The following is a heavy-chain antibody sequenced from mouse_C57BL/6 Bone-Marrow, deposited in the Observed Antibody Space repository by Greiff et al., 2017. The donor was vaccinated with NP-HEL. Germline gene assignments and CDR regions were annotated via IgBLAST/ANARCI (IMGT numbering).Heavy chain of an antibody. CDR2: IHPSDSDT. CDR3: AIEGGDLLWLRRGDYFDY. Sequence: QVQLQQPGAELVKPGASVKVSCKASGYTFTSYWMHWVKQRPGQGPEWIGRIHPSDSDTNYNQKFKGKATLTVDKSSSTAYMQLSSLTSEDSAVYYCAIEGGDLLWLRRGDYFDYWGQGTTLTVSS. V-gene: IGHV1-74*01. CDR1: GYTFTSYW. J-gene: IGHJ2*01. D-gene: IGHD2-2*01.